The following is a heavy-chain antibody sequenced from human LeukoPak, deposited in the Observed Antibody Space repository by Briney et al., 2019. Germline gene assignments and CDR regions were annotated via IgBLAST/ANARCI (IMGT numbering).Heavy chain of an antibody. CDR2: IRYDGSNT. D-gene: IGHD5-18*01. J-gene: IGHJ4*02. CDR1: GFTFSRYG. CDR3: AKDLGSYGSSADY. Sequence: PGGSLRLSCAASGFTFSRYGMHWVRQAPGRGLEWVAFIRYDGSNTNYADSVKGRFTISRDNSKNTLYLQMNSLRAEDTAVYYCAKDLGSYGSSADYWGQGTLVTASS. V-gene: IGHV3-30*02.